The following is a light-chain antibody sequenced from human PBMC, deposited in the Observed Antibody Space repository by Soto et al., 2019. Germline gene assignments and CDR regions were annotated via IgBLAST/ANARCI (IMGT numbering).Light chain of an antibody. CDR1: QNIRSR. J-gene: IGKJ1*01. Sequence: DFQMTQSPSTLSASVGDRVTITCRASQNIRSRLAWFQQKPGKAPKLLIYDASSLESGVPQRFSGSGSGTEFTLTISSLQPDDFATYYCQHYNSYSETVGQGTKVDIK. CDR3: QHYNSYSET. CDR2: DAS. V-gene: IGKV1-5*01.